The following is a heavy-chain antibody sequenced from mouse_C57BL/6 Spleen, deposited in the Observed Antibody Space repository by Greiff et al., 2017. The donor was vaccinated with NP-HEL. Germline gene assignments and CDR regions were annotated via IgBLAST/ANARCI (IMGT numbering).Heavy chain of an antibody. V-gene: IGHV1-82*01. J-gene: IGHJ4*01. CDR1: GYAFSSSW. D-gene: IGHD2-5*01. CDR3: ERGDSNYDAMDY. CDR2: IYPGGGDT. Sequence: QVQLQQSGPELVKPGASVKISCKASGYAFSSSWMNWVKQRPGKGLEWIGRIYPGGGDTNYNGKFKGKATLTADKSSSTDYMQLSSLTSEDSAVYFCERGDSNYDAMDYWGQGTSVTVSS.